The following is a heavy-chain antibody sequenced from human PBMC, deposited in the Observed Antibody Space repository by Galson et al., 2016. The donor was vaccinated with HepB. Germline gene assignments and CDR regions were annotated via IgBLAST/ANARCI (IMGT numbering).Heavy chain of an antibody. CDR1: GFSVSGNY. Sequence: SLRLSCAGSGFSVSGNYMSWVRQAPGKGLEWVSVIYSGGPTKYADSAKGRFTISRDDSKNTLYLQINNLRVDDTAVYYCARDERIEVATTRGAFDVWGQGTMVAVSP. CDR3: ARDERIEVATTRGAFDV. V-gene: IGHV3-53*01. J-gene: IGHJ3*01. D-gene: IGHD5-24*01. CDR2: IYSGGPT.